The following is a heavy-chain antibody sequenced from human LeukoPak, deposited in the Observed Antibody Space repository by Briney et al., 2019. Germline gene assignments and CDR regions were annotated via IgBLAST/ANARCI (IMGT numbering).Heavy chain of an antibody. Sequence: SETLSLTCTVLGGSISSYYWSWIRQPPGKGLEWIGNIYDRGNAKYNPSLKSRVTISVDASKNQFSLRLSSVAAEDTAVYYCARGRTFDNWGQGTLVTVSS. CDR2: IYDRGNA. V-gene: IGHV4-59*01. J-gene: IGHJ4*02. CDR3: ARGRTFDN. CDR1: GGSISSYY.